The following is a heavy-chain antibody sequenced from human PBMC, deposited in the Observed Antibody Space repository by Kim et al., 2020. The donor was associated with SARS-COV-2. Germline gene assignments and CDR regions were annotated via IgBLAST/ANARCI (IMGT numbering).Heavy chain of an antibody. Sequence: GGSLRLSCAASGFTFDDYAMHWVRQAPGKGLEWVSGISWNSGSIGYADSVKGRFTISRDNAKNSLYLQMNSLRAEDTALYYCAKDRAYSYGSTMDVWGKG. D-gene: IGHD5-18*01. J-gene: IGHJ6*03. CDR3: AKDRAYSYGSTMDV. CDR2: ISWNSGSI. CDR1: GFTFDDYA. V-gene: IGHV3-9*01.